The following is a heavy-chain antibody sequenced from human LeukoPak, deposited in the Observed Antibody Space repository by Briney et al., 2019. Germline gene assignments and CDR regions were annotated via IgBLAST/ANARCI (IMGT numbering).Heavy chain of an antibody. V-gene: IGHV1-2*02. J-gene: IGHJ4*02. CDR2: INPNSGGT. D-gene: IGHD2-2*01. Sequence: GASVKVSCKASGYTFTSYYMHWVRQAPGQGFEWMGWINPNSGGTHYAQKFQGRVTMTRDTSISTAYMELSRLRSDDTAVYYCARSRSRDCSSTSCYSYGLDYWGQGTLVTVSS. CDR3: ARSRSRDCSSTSCYSYGLDY. CDR1: GYTFTSYY.